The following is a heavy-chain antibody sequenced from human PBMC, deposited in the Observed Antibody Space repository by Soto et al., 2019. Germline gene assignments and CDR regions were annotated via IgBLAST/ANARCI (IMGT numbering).Heavy chain of an antibody. J-gene: IGHJ6*02. D-gene: IGHD2-2*01. CDR1: GGTFSSYG. Sequence: SVKVSCKASGGTFSSYGINWVRQAPGQGLEWMGGIIPIFGTANYAQKFQGRVTITADASTYTAYMELSSLRSEDTAVYYCARGDIVVLPAAIGRVYYYGVDVWGQGTTVTVS. CDR3: ARGDIVVLPAAIGRVYYYGVDV. V-gene: IGHV1-69*13. CDR2: IIPIFGTA.